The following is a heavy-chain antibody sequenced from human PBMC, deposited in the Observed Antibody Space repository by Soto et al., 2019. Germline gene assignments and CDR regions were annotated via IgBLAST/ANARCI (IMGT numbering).Heavy chain of an antibody. CDR2: IYYSGST. J-gene: IGHJ4*02. CDR1: GGSISSTTYY. D-gene: IGHD3-22*01. CDR3: ARESRYYDKSNFDY. V-gene: IGHV4-39*07. Sequence: SETLSLTCTVSGGSISSTTYYWGWIRQPPGKGLEWIASIYYSGSTYYNPSLKSRVTISVDTSKNQFSLKLSSVTAADTAVYYCARESRYYDKSNFDYWGQGTQVTVSS.